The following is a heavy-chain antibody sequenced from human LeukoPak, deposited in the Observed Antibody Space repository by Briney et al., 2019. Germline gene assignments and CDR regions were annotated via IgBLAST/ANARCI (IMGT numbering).Heavy chain of an antibody. CDR1: GGSFSGYY. V-gene: IGHV4-34*01. CDR3: ARIGAYYFDY. CDR2: INHSGST. Sequence: SETLSLTCAVSGGSFSGYYWSWIRQPPGKGLEWIGEINHSGSTDYNPSLKSRVTISVDTSKNQFSLKLSSVTAADTAVYYCARIGAYYFDYWGQGTLVTVSS. D-gene: IGHD3-10*01. J-gene: IGHJ4*02.